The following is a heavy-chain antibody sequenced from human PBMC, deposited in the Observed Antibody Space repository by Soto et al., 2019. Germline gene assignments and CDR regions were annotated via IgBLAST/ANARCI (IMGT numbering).Heavy chain of an antibody. V-gene: IGHV4-4*02. D-gene: IGHD3-22*01. CDR3: ARHGLGQSA. J-gene: IGHJ5*02. Sequence: QVQLQESGPGLVNPSGTLSLTCAVSGDSISSSNWWRLVRQSPGEGLECIGEIYQSGSTNYNPSLTSRVTISVDKSKNQFSLKLSSVTAADTAVYYCARHGLGQSAWGQGNLVTVSS. CDR2: IYQSGST. CDR1: GDSISSSNW.